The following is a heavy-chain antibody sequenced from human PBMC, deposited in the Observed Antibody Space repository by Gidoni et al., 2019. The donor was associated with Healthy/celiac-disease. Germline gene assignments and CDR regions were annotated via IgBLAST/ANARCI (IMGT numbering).Heavy chain of an antibody. D-gene: IGHD6-13*01. V-gene: IGHV3-15*07. CDR1: FFTFINAW. CDR3: TTGGAAGRGGYYYYYYMDV. CDR2: MKSKTDGGTT. J-gene: IGHJ6*03. Sequence: DVQLVESGGGLVKPGVSLSLSCAASFFTFINAWMTWFRQAPGKGLEWVGSMKSKTDGGTTDYAEPGKGRFTISIDDSKNKLYLQMNRLKTEDTAVYYCTTGGAAGRGGYYYYYYMDVWGKGTTVTVSS.